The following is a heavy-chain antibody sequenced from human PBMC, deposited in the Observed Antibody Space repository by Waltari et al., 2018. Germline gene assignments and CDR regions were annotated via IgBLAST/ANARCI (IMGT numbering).Heavy chain of an antibody. CDR3: ARGISPYYYYGMDV. CDR1: GYTFTSYA. D-gene: IGHD3-3*02. V-gene: IGHV1-3*01. J-gene: IGHJ6*02. Sequence: QVQLVQSGAEVKKPGASAKVSCKPSGYTFTSYAMHWVRQAPGQRLEWMGWINAGNGNTKYSQKFQGRVTITRDTSASTAYMELSSLRSEDTAVYYCARGISPYYYYGMDVWGQGTTVTVSS. CDR2: INAGNGNT.